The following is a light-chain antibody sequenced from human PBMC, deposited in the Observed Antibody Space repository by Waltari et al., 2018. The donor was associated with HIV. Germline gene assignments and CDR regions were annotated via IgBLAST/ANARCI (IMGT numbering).Light chain of an antibody. CDR2: MSD. CDR1: SSNIGSNY. J-gene: IGLJ2*01. Sequence: QPVLTQPPSASGTPAQSVTITCSGSSSNIGSNYEYWYQQLPGPAPKLLIYMSDQRPSGVPVRFSESKSGTSASLAISGLRSEDEAEYYCAAWDDSLSATVFGGGTKLTVL. V-gene: IGLV1-47*01. CDR3: AAWDDSLSATV.